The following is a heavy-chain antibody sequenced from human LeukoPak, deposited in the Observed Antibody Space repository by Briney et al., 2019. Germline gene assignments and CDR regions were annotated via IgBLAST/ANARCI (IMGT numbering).Heavy chain of an antibody. Sequence: GGSLRLSCAASGFTFSSYSMSWVRQAPGKGLEWVGRIKSKTDGGTTDYAAPVKGRFTISRDDSKNTLYLQMNSLKTEDTAVYYCTTRPLGYCSSTSCYEYYYYMDVWGKGTTVTVSS. CDR3: TTRPLGYCSSTSCYEYYYYMDV. D-gene: IGHD2-2*01. V-gene: IGHV3-15*01. J-gene: IGHJ6*03. CDR2: IKSKTDGGTT. CDR1: GFTFSSYS.